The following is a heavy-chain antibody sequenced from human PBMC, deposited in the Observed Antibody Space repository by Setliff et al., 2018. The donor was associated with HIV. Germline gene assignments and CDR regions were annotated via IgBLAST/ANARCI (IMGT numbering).Heavy chain of an antibody. J-gene: IGHJ3*02. CDR1: GGSISSGSYY. CDR2: IYTSGST. D-gene: IGHD1-7*01. V-gene: IGHV4-61*02. Sequence: SETLSLTCTVSGGSISSGSYYWSWIRQPAGKGLEWIGRIYTSGSTNYNPSLKSRVTMSLDTSKKQFSLKLSSVTAADTAVYYCARRVTGTTPRNAFDIWGQGTMVTVSS. CDR3: ARRVTGTTPRNAFDI.